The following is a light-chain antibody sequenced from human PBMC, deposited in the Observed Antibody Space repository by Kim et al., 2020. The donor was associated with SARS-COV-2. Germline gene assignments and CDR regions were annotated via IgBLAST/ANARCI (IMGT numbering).Light chain of an antibody. Sequence: DIQMTQSPSSLSASVGDRVTITCRASQSISSYLNWYQQKPGKAPKLLIYAASSLQSGVPSRFSGSGSGTDFTLTISSLQPEDFATYYWQQSYSTPPYTFCQGTKLEI. CDR3: QQSYSTPPYT. CDR1: QSISSY. CDR2: AAS. J-gene: IGKJ2*01. V-gene: IGKV1-39*01.